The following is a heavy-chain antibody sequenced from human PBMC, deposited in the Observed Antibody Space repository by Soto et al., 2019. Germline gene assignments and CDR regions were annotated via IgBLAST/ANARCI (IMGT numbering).Heavy chain of an antibody. CDR3: ARDCIAAAGANYYLAYGLDV. CDR1: GYTLTSYD. D-gene: IGHD6-13*01. CDR2: MNVHSGNT. J-gene: IGHJ6*02. V-gene: IGHV1-8*01. Sequence: ASVKVSCKGSGYTLTSYDINWVRQATGQGLEWMGWMNVHSGNTGYAQKFQGWVTMTRDTSISTAYMELSRLRSDDTAVYYCARDCIAAAGANYYLAYGLDVWGQGTTVTVSS.